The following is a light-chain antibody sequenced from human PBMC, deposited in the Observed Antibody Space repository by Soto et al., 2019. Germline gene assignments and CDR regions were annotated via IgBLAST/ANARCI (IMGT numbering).Light chain of an antibody. CDR2: GAS. CDR3: QQRSNWPPT. CDR1: QSVSSH. J-gene: IGKJ5*01. V-gene: IGKV3-11*01. Sequence: EIVLTQSPVTLSLSPGERATLSCRASQSVSSHLAWFQHKPGQAPRLPIYGASNRATGIPARFSGSGSGTDFTLTVSSLEPEDFAFYYCQQRSNWPPTFGQGTRLEI.